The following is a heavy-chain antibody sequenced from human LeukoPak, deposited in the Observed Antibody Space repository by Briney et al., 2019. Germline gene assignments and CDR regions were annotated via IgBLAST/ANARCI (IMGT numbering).Heavy chain of an antibody. CDR2: ISAYHGNT. CDR3: ARDQYYDGKGWFDP. V-gene: IGHV1-18*01. J-gene: IGHJ5*02. D-gene: IGHD3-22*01. Sequence: ASVKVSCKGSGYTFNSHGITWVRQAPGQGLEWMGWISAYHGNTNYAQKLQGRVTLTTDTSTSTAYMELRSLRSDDTAVYYCARDQYYDGKGWFDPWGQGTLVTVSS. CDR1: GYTFNSHG.